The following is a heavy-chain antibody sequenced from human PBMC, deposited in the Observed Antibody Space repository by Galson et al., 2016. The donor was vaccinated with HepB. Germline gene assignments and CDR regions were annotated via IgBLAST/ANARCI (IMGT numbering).Heavy chain of an antibody. J-gene: IGHJ4*02. CDR2: IIPILDTV. CDR3: ARERGVQLERQGIGGDFDY. CDR1: GGTFSSYA. V-gene: IGHV1-69*13. D-gene: IGHD1-1*01. Sequence: SVKVSCKASGGTFSSYALNWVRQAPGQGLEWMGRIIPILDTVNYAQRFQGRVTITADESTSTAYMELSSLRSEDTAVYYCARERGVQLERQGIGGDFDYWGQGTLVTVSS.